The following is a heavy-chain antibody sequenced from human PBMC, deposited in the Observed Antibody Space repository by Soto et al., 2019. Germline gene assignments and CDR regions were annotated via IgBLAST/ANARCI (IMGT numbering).Heavy chain of an antibody. CDR1: GYAFTSYG. J-gene: IGHJ6*02. CDR2: IRAYNGNT. CDR3: ARDLPTMDV. Sequence: QVQLVQSGAEVKKPGASVKVSCKASGYAFTSYGISWVRQAPGQGLEWMGWIRAYNGNTNYAQKLQGRVTMTTDTPTSTAYRGLRSLRSDDTAVYYCARDLPTMDVWGQGTTVTVSS. V-gene: IGHV1-18*01.